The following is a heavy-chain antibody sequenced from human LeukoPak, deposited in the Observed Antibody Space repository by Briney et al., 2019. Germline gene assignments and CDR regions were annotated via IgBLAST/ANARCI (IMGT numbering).Heavy chain of an antibody. Sequence: PGGSLRLSCAVSDFSFSLSTMSWVRQAAGKGLEWVAKMKEDGSDEKYVDSVKGRFTISRDNAKNSLYLQMNSLRHEDTAVYFCVVGGAGGGYFSNWGQGSLVIVSS. CDR1: DFSFSLST. V-gene: IGHV3-7*01. CDR3: VVGGAGGGYFSN. J-gene: IGHJ1*01. D-gene: IGHD3-16*01. CDR2: MKEDGSDE.